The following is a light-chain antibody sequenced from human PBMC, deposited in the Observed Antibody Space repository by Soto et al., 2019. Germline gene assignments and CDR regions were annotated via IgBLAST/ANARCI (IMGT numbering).Light chain of an antibody. Sequence: VLTQSPGTLSLSPGERATLSCRASQTVSSNYLAWYQQKPGQAPRLLIYGASSRATGIPDRFSGSGSGTDFTLTISRLEPEDFAVYYCQQYGSSISYTFGQETKLEIK. CDR3: QQYGSSISYT. CDR1: QTVSSNY. J-gene: IGKJ2*01. V-gene: IGKV3-20*01. CDR2: GAS.